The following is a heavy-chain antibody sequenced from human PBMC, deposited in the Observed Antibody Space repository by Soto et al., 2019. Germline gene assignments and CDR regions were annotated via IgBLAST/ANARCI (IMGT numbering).Heavy chain of an antibody. Sequence: SVKVSFKASGLTFTSSSVQWVRQARGQRLEWIGWIVVGSGNTNYAQKFQERVTITRDISTSTAYMELRSLRSEDAAVYYCARGIYNMDVWGQGTTVTVSS. J-gene: IGHJ6*02. CDR1: GLTFTSSS. V-gene: IGHV1-58*01. CDR3: ARGIYNMDV. CDR2: IVVGSGNT. D-gene: IGHD3-16*01.